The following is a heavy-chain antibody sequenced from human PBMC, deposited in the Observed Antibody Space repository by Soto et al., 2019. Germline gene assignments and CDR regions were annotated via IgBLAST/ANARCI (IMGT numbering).Heavy chain of an antibody. J-gene: IGHJ6*02. Sequence: SGKVSCKASGGTVSSYTITWVLQAPGQGLDWMGSIIPIFGTSNYAQKFQGRVTITADQSTRTAYMELTSLRSEDTAVYYCARTVGLGYYYGMDVWGQGTTVTVSS. D-gene: IGHD4-4*01. V-gene: IGHV1-69*13. CDR2: IIPIFGTS. CDR1: GGTVSSYT. CDR3: ARTVGLGYYYGMDV.